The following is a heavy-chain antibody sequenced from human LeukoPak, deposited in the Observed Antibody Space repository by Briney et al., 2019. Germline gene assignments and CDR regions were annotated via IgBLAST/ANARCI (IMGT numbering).Heavy chain of an antibody. D-gene: IGHD3-9*01. J-gene: IGHJ4*02. CDR1: EFTFSSYA. CDR3: ARGMDYDILAGPPDY. V-gene: IGHV3-30*04. CDR2: ISDDGSNK. Sequence: GGSLRLSCAASEFTFSSYAMHWVRQAPDKGLEWVALISDDGSNKEYADSVKGRFTISRDNSKNSLYLQMNSLRGEDSALYYCARGMDYDILAGPPDYWGQGTLVTVSS.